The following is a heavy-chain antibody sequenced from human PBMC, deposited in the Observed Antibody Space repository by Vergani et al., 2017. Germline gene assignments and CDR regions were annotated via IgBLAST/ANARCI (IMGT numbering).Heavy chain of an antibody. J-gene: IGHJ4*02. V-gene: IGHV4-61*02. D-gene: IGHD1-26*01. CDR1: GASINNDFYY. Sequence: QVQLQESGPGLVKPSQTLSLTCTVSGASINNDFYYWHWIRQPAGKGLEWIGRIYVSGITDYNSSLQSRVSMSVDTSKNQFSLTLTSVTAADTAVYYCAKDGATGSYDYWGQGTLVTVSS. CDR2: IYVSGIT. CDR3: AKDGATGSYDY.